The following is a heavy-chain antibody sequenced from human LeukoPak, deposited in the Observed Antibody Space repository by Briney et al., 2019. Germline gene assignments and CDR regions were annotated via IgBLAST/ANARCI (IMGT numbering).Heavy chain of an antibody. Sequence: GGSLRLSCAASGFTFSSYGMHWVRQAPSKGLEWVEVLSYDGSNKYYADSVKGRFTISRDNSKNTLYLQMNSLRAEDTAVYYCAKDLAYSSYYFDYWGQGTLVTVSS. CDR2: LSYDGSNK. D-gene: IGHD6-19*01. CDR1: GFTFSSYG. J-gene: IGHJ4*02. V-gene: IGHV3-30*18. CDR3: AKDLAYSSYYFDY.